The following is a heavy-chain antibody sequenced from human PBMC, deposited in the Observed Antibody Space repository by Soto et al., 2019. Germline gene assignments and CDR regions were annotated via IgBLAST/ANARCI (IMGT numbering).Heavy chain of an antibody. CDR3: ARDNVKGTIFGVVRTFDY. J-gene: IGHJ4*02. CDR2: TSPYNGNT. Sequence: QVQLVQSGAEVMKPGASVKVSCKASGYTFSTYGITWVRQAPGQGLEWMGWTSPYNGNTDYAQNLQGRVTMTTDPSTSTAYMVLRSLRSDDSALYFCARDNVKGTIFGVVRTFDYWGQGTLVTVSS. CDR1: GYTFSTYG. V-gene: IGHV1-18*01. D-gene: IGHD3-3*01.